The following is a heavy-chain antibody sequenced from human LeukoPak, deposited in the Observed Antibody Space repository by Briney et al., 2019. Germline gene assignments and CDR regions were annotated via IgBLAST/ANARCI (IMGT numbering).Heavy chain of an antibody. CDR3: ARDQGSFFSGGYFY. J-gene: IGHJ4*02. CDR2: ILYDGSNE. Sequence: PGGSLRLSCAASGITFTTYPMHWVRQAPGKGLEWVAVILYDGSNEYYTDSVKGRFTISRDNSKNTLYLQMNSLRPEDTAVYYCARDQGSFFSGGYFYWGQGTLVTVSS. CDR1: GITFTTYP. D-gene: IGHD6-19*01. V-gene: IGHV3-30-3*01.